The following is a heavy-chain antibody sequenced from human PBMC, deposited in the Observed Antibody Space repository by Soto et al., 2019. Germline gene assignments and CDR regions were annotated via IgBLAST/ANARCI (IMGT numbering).Heavy chain of an antibody. CDR1: GFTFSSYW. CDR2: IKQDGSEK. V-gene: IGHV3-7*05. J-gene: IGHJ4*02. CDR3: ARDFQLYYYDSSGYLDY. D-gene: IGHD3-22*01. Sequence: EVQLVESGGGLVQPGGSLRLSCAASGFTFSSYWMSWVRQAPGKGLEWVANIKQDGSEKYYVDSVKGRFTISRDNAKNSLYLQMNSLRAEDTAVYYCARDFQLYYYDSSGYLDYWGQGTLVTVSS.